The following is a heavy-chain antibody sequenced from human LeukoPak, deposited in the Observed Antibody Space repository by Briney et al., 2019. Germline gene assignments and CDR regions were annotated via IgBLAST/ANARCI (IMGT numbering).Heavy chain of an antibody. CDR1: GYTFTSYD. J-gene: IGHJ5*02. CDR3: AKAGIVATMNADWFDP. V-gene: IGHV1-8*01. Sequence: ASVKVSCKASGYTFTSYDINWVRQATGQGLEWVGWMNPNSGNTGYAQKFQGRVTMTRDTSISTAYMELSGLRSEDTAVYYCAKAGIVATMNADWFDPWGQGTLVIVSS. CDR2: MNPNSGNT. D-gene: IGHD5-12*01.